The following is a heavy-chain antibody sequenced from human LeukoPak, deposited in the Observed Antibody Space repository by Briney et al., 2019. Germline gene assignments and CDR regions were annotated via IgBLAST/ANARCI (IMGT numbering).Heavy chain of an antibody. CDR1: GFTFSSYS. J-gene: IGHJ6*02. CDR2: ISSSSSYI. V-gene: IGHV3-21*01. CDR3: ARGTPAASIYYYGMDV. Sequence: GGSLRLSCAASGFTFSSYSMNWVRQAPGKGLEWVSSISSSSSYIYYADSVKGRFTISRDNAKNPLYLQMNSLRAEDTAVYYCARGTPAASIYYYGMDVWGQGTTVTVSS. D-gene: IGHD2-2*01.